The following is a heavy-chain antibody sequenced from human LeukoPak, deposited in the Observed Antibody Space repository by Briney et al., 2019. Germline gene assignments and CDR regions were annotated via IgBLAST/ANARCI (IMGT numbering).Heavy chain of an antibody. D-gene: IGHD6-13*01. CDR2: TYYRSKWYN. J-gene: IGHJ6*02. CDR1: GDSVSSNSAA. Sequence: SQTLSLTCAISGDSVSSNSAAWNWIRQSPSRGLEWLGRTYYRSKWYNDYAVSVKSRITINPDTSKNQFSLQLNSVTPEDTAVYYCARDSSSWNYYYYYGMDVWGQGTTVTVPS. CDR3: ARDSSSWNYYYYYGMDV. V-gene: IGHV6-1*01.